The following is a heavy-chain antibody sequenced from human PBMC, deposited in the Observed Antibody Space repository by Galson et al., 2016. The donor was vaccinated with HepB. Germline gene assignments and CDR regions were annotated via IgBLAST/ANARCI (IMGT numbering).Heavy chain of an antibody. V-gene: IGHV4-31*03. CDR2: IYFNGST. CDR1: GGSISSGGYY. Sequence: TLSLTCTVSGGSISSGGYYWSWIRQHPGKGLEWIGYIYFNGSTYYNPSLKSRVAISVDTSKSRFSLKLSSVTAADTAVYYCATYITLFGVAFNWFDPWGQGTLVTVSS. CDR3: ATYITLFGVAFNWFDP. J-gene: IGHJ5*02. D-gene: IGHD3-3*01.